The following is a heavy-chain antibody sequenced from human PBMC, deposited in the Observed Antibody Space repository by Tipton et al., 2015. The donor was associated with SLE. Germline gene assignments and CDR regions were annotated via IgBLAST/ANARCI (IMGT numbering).Heavy chain of an antibody. CDR3: ARGRYSSSSVFYCCYMGV. D-gene: IGHD6-6*01. V-gene: IGHV4-59*01. J-gene: IGHJ6*03. CDR1: GGSISSYY. CDR2: IYYSGST. Sequence: TLSLTCTVSGGSISSYYWSWIRQPPGKGLEWIGYIYYSGSTNYNPSLKSRVTISVDTSKNQFSLKLSSVTAADTAVYYCARGRYSSSSVFYCCYMGVWGKGTLVTVCS.